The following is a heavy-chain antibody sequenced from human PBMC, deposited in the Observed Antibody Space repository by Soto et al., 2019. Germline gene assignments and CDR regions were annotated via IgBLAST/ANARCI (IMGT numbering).Heavy chain of an antibody. V-gene: IGHV3-23*01. CDR2: ISGSGGSP. J-gene: IGHJ3*02. CDR1: GITLSSYA. Sequence: GGTLRLSGGASGITLSSYAMRWVRQARGKGLEWISAISGSGGSPYNADSVKGPFNISRVNSKNTLYLQMNSRKAADTAVYFCAKDSKADYDDSSGYYAAFDIWGQGTMVTVSS. D-gene: IGHD3-22*01. CDR3: AKDSKADYDDSSGYYAAFDI.